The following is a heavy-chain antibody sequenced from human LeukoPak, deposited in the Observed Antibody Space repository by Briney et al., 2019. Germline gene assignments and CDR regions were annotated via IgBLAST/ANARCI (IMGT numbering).Heavy chain of an antibody. J-gene: IGHJ4*02. CDR2: VYNSGTT. CDR3: ARGGPWVKTTLHPYYFDS. V-gene: IGHV4-59*02. Sequence: SETLSLTCTVSGDSVTNYYWTWILQSPGKGLEWIGYVYNSGTTNSNPSLQSRVTLSVDTSKNHFSLTLTHVTAADTAVYFCARGGPWVKTTLHPYYFDSWGQGTLVTVSS. D-gene: IGHD2-15*01. CDR1: GDSVTNYY.